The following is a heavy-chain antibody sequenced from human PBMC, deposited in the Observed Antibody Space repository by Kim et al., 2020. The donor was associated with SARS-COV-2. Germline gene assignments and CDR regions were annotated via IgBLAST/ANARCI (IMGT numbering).Heavy chain of an antibody. D-gene: IGHD1-1*01. CDR3: ARPHGMATTGPGD. Sequence: SETLSLTCTVSGGSISSSSYYWGWIRQPPGKGLEWIGSIYYSGSTYYNPSLKSRVTISVDTSKNQFSLKLSSVTAADTAVYYCARPHGMATTGPGDWGQGTLVTVSS. V-gene: IGHV4-39*01. J-gene: IGHJ4*02. CDR1: GGSISSSSYY. CDR2: IYYSGST.